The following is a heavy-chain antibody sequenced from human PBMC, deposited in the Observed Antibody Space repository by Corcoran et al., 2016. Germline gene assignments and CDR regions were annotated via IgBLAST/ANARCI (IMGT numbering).Heavy chain of an antibody. J-gene: IGHJ4*02. CDR1: RYTFTSYH. Sequence: QVQMEQSGAEVKNPGASAKVSCRTSRYTFTSYHIHGVRQAPGQGLEWMGIIRSSGGGTTLAQKFQGRVTMARDASTNTVYMELSSLRSEDTAMYYCAREYSGKYHLDYWGQVTLVTVSS. CDR2: IRSSGGGT. V-gene: IGHV1-46*01. CDR3: AREYSGKYHLDY. D-gene: IGHD1-26*01.